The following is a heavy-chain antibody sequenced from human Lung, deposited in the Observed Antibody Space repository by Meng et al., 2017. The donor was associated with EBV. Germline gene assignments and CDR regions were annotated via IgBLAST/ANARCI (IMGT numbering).Heavy chain of an antibody. J-gene: IGHJ4*02. V-gene: IGHV1-24*01. Sequence: QVQLVQSGAEVKKPGASVKVSCKISVYSVSDLSMHWVRQDPGKGLEWMGGFDSEDGETGYAEKFQGRVTMTDDTSTETAYMELSSLRSEDTAVYYCAAIRGFTYGYLDLWGQGTLVTVSS. CDR2: FDSEDGET. D-gene: IGHD5-18*01. CDR1: VYSVSDLS. CDR3: AAIRGFTYGYLDL.